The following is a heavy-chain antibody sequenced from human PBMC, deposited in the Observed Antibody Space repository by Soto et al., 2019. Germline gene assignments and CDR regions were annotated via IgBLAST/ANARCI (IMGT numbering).Heavy chain of an antibody. J-gene: IGHJ5*02. Sequence: SVTLSLTCTVSGGSISSSSYYWGWIRQPPGKGLEWIGSIYYSGSTHYNPSLKSRVTISADTSKNQFSLRLSSVTAADTAVYYCVRVASSGWDDNWFDPWGQGTLVTVSS. CDR2: IYYSGST. CDR3: VRVASSGWDDNWFDP. V-gene: IGHV4-39*07. CDR1: GGSISSSSYY. D-gene: IGHD6-19*01.